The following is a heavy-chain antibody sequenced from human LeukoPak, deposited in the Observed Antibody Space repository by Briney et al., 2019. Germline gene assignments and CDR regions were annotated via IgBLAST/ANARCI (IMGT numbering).Heavy chain of an antibody. CDR1: GFTFSSYE. D-gene: IGHD6-19*01. J-gene: IGHJ4*02. CDR2: ISSSGSTI. CDR3: ARVDSSGWYSFDY. V-gene: IGHV3-48*03. Sequence: GSLRLSCAASGFTFSSYEMNWVRQAPGKGLEWVSYISSSGSTIYYADSVKGRFTISRDNAKNSLYLQMNSLRAEDTAVYYCARVDSSGWYSFDYGGRGTLVTVSS.